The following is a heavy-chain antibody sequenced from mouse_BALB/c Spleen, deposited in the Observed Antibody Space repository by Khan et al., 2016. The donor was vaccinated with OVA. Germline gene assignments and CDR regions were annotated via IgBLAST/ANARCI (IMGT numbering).Heavy chain of an antibody. J-gene: IGHJ4*01. Sequence: VQLQESGPGLVKPSQSLSLTCTVTGYSITTNYAWDWIRQFPGNQLEWMGYIRYSGSTSYNPSLKSRISITRDTSKNQFFLQLNSVTTEDTATEYCARKNYYGEAVDYWGQGTSVTVSS. D-gene: IGHD1-2*01. CDR1: GYSITTNYA. CDR3: ARKNYYGEAVDY. CDR2: IRYSGST. V-gene: IGHV3-2*02.